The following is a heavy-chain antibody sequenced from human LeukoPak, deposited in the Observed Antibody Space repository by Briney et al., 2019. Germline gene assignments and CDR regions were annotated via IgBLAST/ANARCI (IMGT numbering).Heavy chain of an antibody. D-gene: IGHD3-22*01. CDR2: INHSGST. CDR3: ASAYDSSGYLDY. J-gene: IGHJ4*02. CDR1: CRSFSGYC. V-gene: IGHV4-34*01. Sequence: SETLSLACALYCRSFSGYCWGWVRQPPGKGLEWIGEINHSGSTNYNPSLKSRVTISVDTSKNQSSLKLSSVTAADTAVYYCASAYDSSGYLDYWGQGTLVTVSS.